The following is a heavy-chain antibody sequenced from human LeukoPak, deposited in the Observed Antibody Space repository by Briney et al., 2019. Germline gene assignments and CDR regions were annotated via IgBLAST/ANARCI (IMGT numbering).Heavy chain of an antibody. Sequence: GSLRLSCAASGFTFSSYSMNWVRQAPGKGLEWVSSISSSSSYIYYADSVKGRFTISRDNAKNSLYLQMNSLRAEDTAVYYCARPKGHISSYVGYYYMDVWGKGTTVTVSS. V-gene: IGHV3-21*01. J-gene: IGHJ6*03. CDR1: GFTFSSYS. CDR2: ISSSSSYI. D-gene: IGHD6-13*01. CDR3: ARPKGHISSYVGYYYMDV.